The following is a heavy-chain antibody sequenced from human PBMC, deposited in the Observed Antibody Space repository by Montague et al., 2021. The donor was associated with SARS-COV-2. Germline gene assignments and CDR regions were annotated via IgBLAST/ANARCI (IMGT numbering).Heavy chain of an antibody. D-gene: IGHD3-22*01. J-gene: IGHJ3*02. CDR2: IYYSGST. CDR1: GGSISSGGYY. CDR3: ARIEGITMIVVVIGAFDI. V-gene: IGHV4-31*03. Sequence: TLSLTCTVSGGSISSGGYYWSWIRQHPGKGLEWIGYIYYSGSTYYNPSLKSRVTISVDTTKNQFSLRLISVTAADTAVYYSARIEGITMIVVVIGAFDIWGQGTMVTVSS.